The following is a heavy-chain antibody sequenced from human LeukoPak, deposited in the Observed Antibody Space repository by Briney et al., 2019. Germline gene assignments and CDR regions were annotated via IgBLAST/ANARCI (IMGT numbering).Heavy chain of an antibody. CDR2: SNPSGGSS. V-gene: IGHV1-46*01. CDR3: AREPPPLYYYYMDV. J-gene: IGHJ6*03. CDR1: GYTFTSYY. Sequence: GASVKVSCKASGYTFTSYYIHWVRQAPGQGLEWMGISNPSGGSSNYAQKFQGRVTMTRDTSTSTVYMELSSLRSEDTAVYYCAREPPPLYYYYMDVWGKGTTVTVSS.